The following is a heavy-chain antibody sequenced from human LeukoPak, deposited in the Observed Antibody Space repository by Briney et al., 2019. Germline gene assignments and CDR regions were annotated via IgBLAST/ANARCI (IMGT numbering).Heavy chain of an antibody. CDR3: AKPVHSSSWTFDY. D-gene: IGHD3-22*01. CDR2: ISYDGSNK. V-gene: IGHV3-30*18. Sequence: PGGSLRLSCSASGFTFSDYGMHWVRQAPGKGLDWVSFISYDGSNKYYADSVKGRFTISRDNSNNTLYLQMNSLSTEDTAVYYCAKPVHSSSWTFDYWGQGTLVTVSS. CDR1: GFTFSDYG. J-gene: IGHJ4*02.